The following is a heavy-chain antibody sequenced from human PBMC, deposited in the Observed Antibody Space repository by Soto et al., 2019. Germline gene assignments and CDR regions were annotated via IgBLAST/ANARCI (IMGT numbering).Heavy chain of an antibody. D-gene: IGHD5-18*01. Sequence: ASVKGSCKASGYPFASYGISWVRQAPGQGLEWMGWISAYNGNTNYAQKLQGRVTMTTDTSTSTADMERRSLRSDETDVYYCARVDTAMRYVGWFDPWGQGTLVTVS. CDR3: ARVDTAMRYVGWFDP. CDR2: ISAYNGNT. CDR1: GYPFASYG. J-gene: IGHJ5*02. V-gene: IGHV1-18*01.